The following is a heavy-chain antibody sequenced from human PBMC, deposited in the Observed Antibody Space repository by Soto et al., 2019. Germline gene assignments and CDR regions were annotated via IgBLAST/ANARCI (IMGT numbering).Heavy chain of an antibody. CDR2: IKSKTDGGTT. J-gene: IGHJ4*02. CDR1: GFTFSNAW. D-gene: IGHD2-2*01. CDR3: TRGIIPATVDY. Sequence: EVQLVESGGGLVKPGGSLTLSFAASGFTFSNAWMSWVRQAPGKGLEWVGHIKSKTDGGTTDYAAPVKGRFTISRDDSKNTLYLQMNSLKTEDTAMYYCTRGIIPATVDYWGQGALVTVSS. V-gene: IGHV3-15*01.